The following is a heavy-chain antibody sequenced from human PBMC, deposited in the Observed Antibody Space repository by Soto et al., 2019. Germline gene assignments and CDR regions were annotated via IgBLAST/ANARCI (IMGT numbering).Heavy chain of an antibody. CDR3: ARERYQVISDGMDV. CDR2: VNPQTGGT. D-gene: IGHD2-2*01. V-gene: IGHV1-2*02. J-gene: IGHJ6*02. Sequence: ASVKVSCKASGYTFTGYYIHWVREAPGQGLEWMGWVNPQTGGTSYAQKFQGRVTLSRDTSINTAYLELSRLTFDDAAVYFCARERYQVISDGMDVWGQGTTVTVSS. CDR1: GYTFTGYY.